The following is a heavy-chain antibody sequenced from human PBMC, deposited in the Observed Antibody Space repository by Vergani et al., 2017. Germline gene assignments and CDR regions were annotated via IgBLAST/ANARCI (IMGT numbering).Heavy chain of an antibody. Sequence: QVQLVQSGAEVKKPGASVKVSCKASGYTFTGYYMHWVRQAPGQGLEWMGWINPNSGGLNYAQKFQGRVTMTRDTSISTAYMALGRLRSDDTAVYYCARGHSGGVPASDYMDVWGKXP. V-gene: IGHV1-2*02. CDR3: ARGHSGGVPASDYMDV. J-gene: IGHJ6*03. CDR1: GYTFTGYY. CDR2: INPNSGGL. D-gene: IGHD1-1*01.